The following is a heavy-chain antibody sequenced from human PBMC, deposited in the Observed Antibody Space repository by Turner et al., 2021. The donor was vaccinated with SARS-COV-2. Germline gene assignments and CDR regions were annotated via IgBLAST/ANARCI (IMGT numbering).Heavy chain of an antibody. D-gene: IGHD5-18*01. Sequence: VQLVESGVALVKSGGSLRLSCAASGFTFSTTSMNWVRQAPGEGLECVSSISSTGNYKWYADSLKGRITITRDNAKNSLDLQMDSLRVEDTAVYHCATTRNGYTLDWGQGTLVTVSS. V-gene: IGHV3-21*02. CDR2: ISSTGNYK. J-gene: IGHJ4*02. CDR3: ATTRNGYTLD. CDR1: GFTFSTTS.